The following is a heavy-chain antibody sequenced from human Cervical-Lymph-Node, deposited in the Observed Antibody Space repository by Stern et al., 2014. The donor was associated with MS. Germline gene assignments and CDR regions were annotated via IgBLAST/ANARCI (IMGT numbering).Heavy chain of an antibody. Sequence: QVPLQQWGAGLLKPSETLSLTCAVSGGSFSGYYWSWIRQPPGKGLEWIGEINHLSSNNYTPSLKSRVTISIDTSKNHFSLKLNSVTAADTAVYYCARGRYSSDYWGQGTLVTVSS. CDR1: GGSFSGYY. CDR2: INHLSSN. V-gene: IGHV4-34*01. CDR3: ARGRYSSDY. D-gene: IGHD5-12*01. J-gene: IGHJ4*02.